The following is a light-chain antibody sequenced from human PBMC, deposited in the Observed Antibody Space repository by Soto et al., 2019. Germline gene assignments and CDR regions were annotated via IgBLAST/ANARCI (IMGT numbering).Light chain of an antibody. Sequence: DIPLTQSPSFLSASVGDRVTITCRASQGMSSYLAWYQQKPGKAPKLLIYAASTLQSGVPSGFSGSGSGTEFTLTISSLQPEDFATYYCQQLNSYPRTFGQGTKVEIK. CDR3: QQLNSYPRT. CDR1: QGMSSY. V-gene: IGKV1-9*01. J-gene: IGKJ1*01. CDR2: AAS.